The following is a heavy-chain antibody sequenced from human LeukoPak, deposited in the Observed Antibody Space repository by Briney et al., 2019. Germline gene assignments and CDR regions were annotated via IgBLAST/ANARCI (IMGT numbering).Heavy chain of an antibody. D-gene: IGHD6-6*01. Sequence: PPETLSLTCTVSGGSISSYYWSWIRQPPGKGLEWIGYIYYSGSTNYNPSLKSRVTISVDTSKNQFSLKLSSVTAADTAVYYCARDLPLGYSSSQPHYYYYMDVWGKGTTVTVSS. CDR1: GGSISSYY. CDR2: IYYSGST. CDR3: ARDLPLGYSSSQPHYYYYMDV. V-gene: IGHV4-59*01. J-gene: IGHJ6*03.